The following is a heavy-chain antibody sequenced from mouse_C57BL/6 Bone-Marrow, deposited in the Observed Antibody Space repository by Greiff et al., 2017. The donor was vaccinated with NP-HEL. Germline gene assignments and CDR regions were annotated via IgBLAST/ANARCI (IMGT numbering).Heavy chain of an antibody. CDR3: ARLRRGYYAMDY. J-gene: IGHJ4*01. V-gene: IGHV1-4*01. CDR2: INPSSGYT. Sequence: VQLQQSGAELARPGASVKMSCKASGYTFTSYTMHWVKQRPGQGLEWIGYINPSSGYTKYNQKFKDKATLTADKYSSTAYMQLSSLTSEDSAVYYCARLRRGYYAMDYWGQGTSVTVSS. D-gene: IGHD2-12*01. CDR1: GYTFTSYT.